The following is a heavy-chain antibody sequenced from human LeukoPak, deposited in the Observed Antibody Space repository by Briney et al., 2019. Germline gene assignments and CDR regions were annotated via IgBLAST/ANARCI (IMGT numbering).Heavy chain of an antibody. J-gene: IGHJ4*02. Sequence: SGTLSLTCTVSGGSISSYYWSWIRQPPGKGLDWIGYIDYSGSTSYNPSLKSRVTISVDTSKNQFSLKLSSVTAADTAVYYCARSWAGMYYPFYYFDFWGQGTLVSVSS. V-gene: IGHV4-59*08. CDR2: IDYSGST. CDR1: GGSISSYY. CDR3: ARSWAGMYYPFYYFDF. D-gene: IGHD1-26*01.